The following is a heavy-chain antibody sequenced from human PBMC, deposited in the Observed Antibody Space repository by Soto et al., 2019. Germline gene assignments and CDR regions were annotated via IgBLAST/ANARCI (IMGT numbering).Heavy chain of an antibody. D-gene: IGHD3-22*01. J-gene: IGHJ3*02. V-gene: IGHV4-59*01. Sequence: SETLSLTCTVSGGSISSYYWSWIRQPPGKGLEWIGYIYYSGSTNYYPSLKSRVTISVDTSKNQFSLKLSSVTAADTAVYFCAGPHPYYYDSSGQGGAFDIWGQGTMVTVSS. CDR1: GGSISSYY. CDR2: IYYSGST. CDR3: AGPHPYYYDSSGQGGAFDI.